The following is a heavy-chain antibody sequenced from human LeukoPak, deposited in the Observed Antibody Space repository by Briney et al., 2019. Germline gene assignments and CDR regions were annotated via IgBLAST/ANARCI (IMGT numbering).Heavy chain of an antibody. CDR1: GYTFTSYA. V-gene: IGHV7-4-1*02. Sequence: ASVKVSCKASGYTFTSYAMNWVRQAPGQGLEWMGWINTNTGNPTYAQGFTGRFVFSLDTSVSTAYLQISSLKAEDTAVYYCARGLTTVTTRVSSGGARYYYMDVWGKGTTVTVSS. CDR2: INTNTGNP. J-gene: IGHJ6*03. D-gene: IGHD4-11*01. CDR3: ARGLTTVTTRVSSGGARYYYMDV.